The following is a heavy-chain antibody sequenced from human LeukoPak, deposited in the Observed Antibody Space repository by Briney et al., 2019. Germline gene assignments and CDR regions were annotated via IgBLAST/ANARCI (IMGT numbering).Heavy chain of an antibody. CDR3: AKDQGMNTAMLFYFDY. D-gene: IGHD5-18*01. CDR2: IYSGGST. Sequence: GGSLRLSCAASGFTVSSNYMNWVRQAPGKGLEWVSLIYSGGSTYYADSVKGRFTISRDNSKNTLYLQMNSLRAEDTAVYYCAKDQGMNTAMLFYFDYWGQGTLVTVSS. J-gene: IGHJ4*02. CDR1: GFTVSSNY. V-gene: IGHV3-53*01.